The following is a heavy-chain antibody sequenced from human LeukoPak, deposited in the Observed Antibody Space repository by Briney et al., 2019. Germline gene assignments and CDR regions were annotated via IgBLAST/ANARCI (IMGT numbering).Heavy chain of an antibody. V-gene: IGHV3-7*01. CDR2: INQDGSEK. J-gene: IGHJ3*02. D-gene: IGHD2-2*02. CDR1: GFTFSSYR. CDR3: ARDGFCSTTSCYTTADDFAI. Sequence: PGGSLRLSCAASGFTFSSYRMSWVRQAPGKGLEWVANINQDGSEKYYVDSVKGRFTISRDNAKKSLYLQMNSLRAEDTAVYFCARDGFCSTTSCYTTADDFAIWAKAQWSPSLQ.